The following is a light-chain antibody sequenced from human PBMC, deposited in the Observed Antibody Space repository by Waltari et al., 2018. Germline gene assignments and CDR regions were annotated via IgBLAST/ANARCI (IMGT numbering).Light chain of an antibody. J-gene: IGLJ2*01. CDR3: CSYAGSYIFGV. Sequence: QSALTQPRSVSGSPGQSVTISCTGTSSHVGGYNYVPWYQQHPGKAPKLMIQDVNKRPSGVPDRFSGSKSGNTASLTISGLQAEDEADYYCCSYAGSYIFGVFGGGTKLTVL. CDR1: SSHVGGYNY. CDR2: DVN. V-gene: IGLV2-11*01.